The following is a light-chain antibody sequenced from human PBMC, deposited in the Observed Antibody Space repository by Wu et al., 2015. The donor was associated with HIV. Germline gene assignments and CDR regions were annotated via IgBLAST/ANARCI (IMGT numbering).Light chain of an antibody. CDR2: GAS. Sequence: EIVLTQSPGTLSLSPGERATLSCRASQSVSSSYLAWYQQKPGQAPRLLIYGASNRATGIPDRFSGSGSGTDFTLTISRLEPEDSAVYYCQHYGSSPRTFGQGTKVEIK. J-gene: IGKJ1*01. CDR3: QHYGSSPRT. V-gene: IGKV3-20*01. CDR1: QSVSSSY.